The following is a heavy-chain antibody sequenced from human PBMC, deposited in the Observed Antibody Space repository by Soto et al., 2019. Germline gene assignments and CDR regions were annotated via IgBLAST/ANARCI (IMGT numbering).Heavy chain of an antibody. CDR1: GFSLSNARMG. CDR3: ARIRGMVRGANNWFDP. Sequence: QVTLKESGPVLVKPTETLTLTCTVSGFSLSNARMGVSWIRQPPGKALEWLAHLFSNDEKSYSTSLKSRLTISKDTSKSQLVLTMTNMDPVDTATYYCARIRGMVRGANNWFDPWGQGTLVTVSS. V-gene: IGHV2-26*01. CDR2: LFSNDEK. D-gene: IGHD3-10*01. J-gene: IGHJ5*02.